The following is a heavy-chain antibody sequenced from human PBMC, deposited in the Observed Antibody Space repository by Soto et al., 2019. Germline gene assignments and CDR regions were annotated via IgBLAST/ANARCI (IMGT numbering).Heavy chain of an antibody. Sequence: AASVKVSCKASGYIFTSYYMHWVRQAPGQGLEWMGIINPSGGSTSYAQKFQGRVTMTRDTSTSTVYMELSSLRSEDTAVYYCARDRVDGESPGYYYYGMDVWGQGTTVTVSS. D-gene: IGHD4-17*01. J-gene: IGHJ6*02. V-gene: IGHV1-46*01. CDR3: ARDRVDGESPGYYYYGMDV. CDR1: GYIFTSYY. CDR2: INPSGGST.